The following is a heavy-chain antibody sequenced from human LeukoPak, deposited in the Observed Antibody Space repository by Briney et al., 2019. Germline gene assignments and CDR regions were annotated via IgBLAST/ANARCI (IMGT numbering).Heavy chain of an antibody. D-gene: IGHD3-22*01. CDR2: IYYSGST. J-gene: IGHJ5*02. CDR3: ARASRDQYYYDSSGYYHRNNWFDP. Sequence: SETLSLTCTVSGGSISSYYWSWIRQPPGKGLEWIGYIYYSGSTNYNPSLKSRVTISVDTSKNQFSLKLSSVTAADTAVYYCARASRDQYYYDSSGYYHRNNWFDPWGQGTLATVSS. CDR1: GGSISSYY. V-gene: IGHV4-59*01.